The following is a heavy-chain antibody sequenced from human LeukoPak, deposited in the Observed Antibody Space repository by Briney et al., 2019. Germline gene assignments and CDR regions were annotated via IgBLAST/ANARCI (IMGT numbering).Heavy chain of an antibody. CDR3: ARDTASGHYSDY. CDR2: ISSSSSYI. CDR1: GFTFSSNS. J-gene: IGHJ4*02. D-gene: IGHD3-3*01. V-gene: IGHV3-21*01. Sequence: GGSLRLSCAASGFTFSSNSMSWVRQAPGKGLEWVSSISSSSSYIYYADSVKGRFTISRDNAKNSLYLQMNSLRAEGTGVYYCARDTASGHYSDYWGQGTLVTVSS.